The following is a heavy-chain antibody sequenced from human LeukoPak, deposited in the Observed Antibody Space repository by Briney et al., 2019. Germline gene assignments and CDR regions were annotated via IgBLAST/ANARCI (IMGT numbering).Heavy chain of an antibody. CDR2: IYYSGST. V-gene: IGHV4-59*01. D-gene: IGHD3-22*01. CDR3: ARAYYYDSSGYYYPYFDY. J-gene: IGHJ4*02. Sequence: SETLSLTCTVSGASISSYYWSWTRQPPGKGLEWIGYIYYSGSTNYNPSLKSRVTISVDTSKNQFSLKLSSVTAADTAVYYCARAYYYDSSGYYYPYFDYWGQGTLVTVSS. CDR1: GASISSYY.